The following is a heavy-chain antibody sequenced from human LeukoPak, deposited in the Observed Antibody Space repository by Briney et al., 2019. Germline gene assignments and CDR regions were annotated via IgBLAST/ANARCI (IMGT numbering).Heavy chain of an antibody. V-gene: IGHV3-30-3*01. CDR3: ARQEYYDFWSGFFDY. Sequence: PGGSLRLSCAASGFTFSSYAMHWVRQAPGKGLEWVVVISYDGSNKYYADSVKGRFTISRDNSKNTLYLQMNSLRAEDTAVYYCARQEYYDFWSGFFDYWGQGTLVTVSS. D-gene: IGHD3-3*01. J-gene: IGHJ4*02. CDR1: GFTFSSYA. CDR2: ISYDGSNK.